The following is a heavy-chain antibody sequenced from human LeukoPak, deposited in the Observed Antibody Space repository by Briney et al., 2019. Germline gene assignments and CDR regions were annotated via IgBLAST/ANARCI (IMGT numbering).Heavy chain of an antibody. CDR2: IYYSGST. Sequence: PSETLSLTCTVSGVSISSGGYYWSWIRQHPGKGLEWIGYIYYSGSTYYNPSLKSRVTISVDTSKNQFSLKLSSVTAADTAVYYCARASNYYYYYMDVWGKGTTVTVSS. CDR3: ARASNYYYYYMDV. CDR1: GVSISSGGYY. J-gene: IGHJ6*03. V-gene: IGHV4-31*03.